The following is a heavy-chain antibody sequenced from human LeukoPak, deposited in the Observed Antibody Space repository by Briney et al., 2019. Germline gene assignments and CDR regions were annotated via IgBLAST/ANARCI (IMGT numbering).Heavy chain of an antibody. CDR2: LGTNGDA. CDR1: CFSFSDYD. CDR3: AREWRGIASHYHGMDV. D-gene: IGHD6-6*01. J-gene: IGHJ6*02. V-gene: IGHV3-13*01. Sequence: GGSLRLSCVASCFSFSDYDMYWVRQAAGRGLEWVSALGTNGDAYYLGSVRGRFTISRENVKNSLYLQMNSLGVEDTAVYYCAREWRGIASHYHGMDVWGQGTTVTVSS.